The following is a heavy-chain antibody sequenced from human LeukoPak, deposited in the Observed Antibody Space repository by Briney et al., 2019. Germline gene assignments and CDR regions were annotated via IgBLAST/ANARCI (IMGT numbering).Heavy chain of an antibody. CDR2: ISGSGGYT. CDR1: GFTFSSYA. J-gene: IGHJ6*03. CDR3: ANGYCSGGSCYYYYMDV. V-gene: IGHV3-23*01. Sequence: GGSLRLSCAASGFTFSSYAMSWVRQAPGKGQEWVSAISGSGGYTYYADSVKGRFTISRDNSKNTLYLQMNSLRAEDTAVYYCANGYCSGGSCYYYYMDVWGKGTTVTVSS. D-gene: IGHD2-15*01.